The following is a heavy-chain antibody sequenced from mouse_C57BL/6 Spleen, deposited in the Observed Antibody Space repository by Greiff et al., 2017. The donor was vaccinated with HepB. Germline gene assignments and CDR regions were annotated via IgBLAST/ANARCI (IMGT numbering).Heavy chain of an antibody. V-gene: IGHV1-82*01. CDR3: ARDYYGNYNYAMDY. J-gene: IGHJ4*01. Sequence: QVQLQQSGPELVKPGASVKISCKASGYAFSSSWMNWVKQRPGKGLEWIGRIYPGDGDTNYNGKFKGKATLTADKSSSTAYMQHSSLTSEDSAVYFCARDYYGNYNYAMDYWGQGTSVTVSS. CDR1: GYAFSSSW. D-gene: IGHD2-1*01. CDR2: IYPGDGDT.